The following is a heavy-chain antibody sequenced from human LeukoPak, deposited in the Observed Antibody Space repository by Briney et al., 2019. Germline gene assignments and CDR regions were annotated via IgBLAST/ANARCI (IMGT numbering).Heavy chain of an antibody. V-gene: IGHV3-20*04. J-gene: IGHJ3*02. CDR1: GFTFDDYG. D-gene: IGHD2-15*01. Sequence: GGSLRLSCAASGFTFDDYGMTWVRQTPGKQLEWVSGISWNGDSIGYADSVKGRFTISRDNAKNSLYLQMNSLRAEDTALYYCARPLRAAVNAFDIWGLGAMVTVSS. CDR2: ISWNGDSI. CDR3: ARPLRAAVNAFDI.